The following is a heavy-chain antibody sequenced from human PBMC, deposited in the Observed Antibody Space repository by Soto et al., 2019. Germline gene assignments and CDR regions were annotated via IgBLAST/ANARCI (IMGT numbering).Heavy chain of an antibody. V-gene: IGHV3-23*01. CDR3: AKAIYGSGSKYYFDY. CDR1: GFNFSSYA. J-gene: IGHJ4*02. Sequence: PGGSLGLAWAASGFNFSSYAMSWVRQAPGKGLEWVSAISGSGGSTYYADSAKGRFTISRDNSKNTLYLQMNSLRAEDTAVYYCAKAIYGSGSKYYFDYWGQGTLVTVSS. D-gene: IGHD3-10*01. CDR2: ISGSGGST.